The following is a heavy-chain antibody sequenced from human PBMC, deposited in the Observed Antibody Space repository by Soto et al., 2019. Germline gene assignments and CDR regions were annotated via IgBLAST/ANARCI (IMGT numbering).Heavy chain of an antibody. V-gene: IGHV4-30-4*08. J-gene: IGHJ6*03. Sequence: SETLSLTCTVSGDSNSGDYYHWTWIRQSPGKGLEWIGYIHHSGSILYNPSLKSRITVSPDTSKNQFSLQLTSVTPEDTAVYYCARGSWDDVSGHYYMDVWDKGTTVTVSS. D-gene: IGHD1-1*01. CDR2: IHHSGSI. CDR1: GDSNSGDYYH. CDR3: ARGSWDDVSGHYYMDV.